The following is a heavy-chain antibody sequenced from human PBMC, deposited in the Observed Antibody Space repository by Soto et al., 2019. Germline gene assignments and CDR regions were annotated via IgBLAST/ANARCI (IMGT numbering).Heavy chain of an antibody. Sequence: GASVKVSCKASGYTFTSYDINWVRQATGQGLEWMGWMNPNSGNTGYAQKFQGRVTMTRNTSISTAYMELSSLRSEDTAVYYCASRNPGGPYSSGYFDYWGQGTLVTVAA. CDR2: MNPNSGNT. J-gene: IGHJ4*02. CDR1: GYTFTSYD. CDR3: ASRNPGGPYSSGYFDY. V-gene: IGHV1-8*01. D-gene: IGHD3-22*01.